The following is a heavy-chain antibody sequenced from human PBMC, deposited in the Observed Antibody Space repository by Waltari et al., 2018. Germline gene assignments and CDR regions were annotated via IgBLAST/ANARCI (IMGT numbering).Heavy chain of an antibody. CDR2: INYSGST. J-gene: IGHJ4*02. CDR3: AGTPVGVTFLYFDY. Sequence: QVQLQQWGAGLLKPSETLSLTCAVYGGSFSGYYWSWIRQSPGKGLGWIGEINYSGSTNSNPSLKIRVTISIDTSKPQFSLELTSVTGADTAVYYCAGTPVGVTFLYFDYWGQGTLVTVSS. CDR1: GGSFSGYY. V-gene: IGHV4-34*01. D-gene: IGHD1-26*01.